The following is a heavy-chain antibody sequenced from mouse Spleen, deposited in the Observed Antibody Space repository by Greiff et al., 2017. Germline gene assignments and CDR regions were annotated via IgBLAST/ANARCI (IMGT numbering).Heavy chain of an antibody. J-gene: IGHJ4*01. CDR3: ARRATMGAMDY. Sequence: VQLQQSGPVLVKPGASVKMSCKASGYTFTDYYMNWVKQSHGKSLEWIGVINPYNGGTSYNQKFKGKATLTVDKSSSTAYMELNSLTSEDSAVYYCARRATMGAMDYWGQGTSVTVSS. V-gene: IGHV1-19*01. CDR1: GYTFTDYY. D-gene: IGHD3-3*01. CDR2: INPYNGGT.